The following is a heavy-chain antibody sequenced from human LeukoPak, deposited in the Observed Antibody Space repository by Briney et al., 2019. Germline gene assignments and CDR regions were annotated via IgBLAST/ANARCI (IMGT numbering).Heavy chain of an antibody. J-gene: IGHJ5*02. CDR2: IYTSGST. Sequence: PSETLSLTCTVSGGSISSGSYYWSWIRQPAGKGLEWIGRIYTSGSTNYNPSLKSRVTISVDTSKNQFSLKLSSVTAADTAVYYCAREYSRGLVRYNWFDPWGQGTLVTVSS. V-gene: IGHV4-61*02. D-gene: IGHD6-19*01. CDR1: GGSISSGSYY. CDR3: AREYSRGLVRYNWFDP.